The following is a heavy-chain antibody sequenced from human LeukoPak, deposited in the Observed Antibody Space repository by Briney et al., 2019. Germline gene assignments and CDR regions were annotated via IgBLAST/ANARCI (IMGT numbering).Heavy chain of an antibody. V-gene: IGHV4-4*07. CDR3: AKALSGTSFPAAFDP. Sequence: SETLSLTCTVSGGSISSYFWNWIRQPAGKGLEWIGRMYRSGGTKYNPSLESRVTMSVDTSKNQFSLKLSSVTAADTAVYYCAKALSGTSFPAAFDPWGQGTLVTVSS. CDR2: MYRSGGT. D-gene: IGHD1-14*01. CDR1: GGSISSYF. J-gene: IGHJ5*02.